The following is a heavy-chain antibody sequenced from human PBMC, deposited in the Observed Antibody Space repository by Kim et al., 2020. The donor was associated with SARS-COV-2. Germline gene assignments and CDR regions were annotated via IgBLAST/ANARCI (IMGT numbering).Heavy chain of an antibody. CDR3: ARDTSESARLDY. CDR2: IWYDGSNK. D-gene: IGHD3-16*01. CDR1: GFTFSSYG. J-gene: IGHJ4*02. V-gene: IGHV3-33*01. Sequence: GGSLRLSCAASGFTFSSYGMHWVRQAPGKGLEWVAAIWYDGSNKYYADSVKGRFTISRDNSKNTLYLQMNSLRAEDTAVYYCARDTSESARLDYWGQGTLVTVSS.